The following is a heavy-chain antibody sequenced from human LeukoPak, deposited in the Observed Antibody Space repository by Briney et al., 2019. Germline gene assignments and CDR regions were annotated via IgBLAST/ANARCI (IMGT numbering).Heavy chain of an antibody. J-gene: IGHJ5*02. CDR1: GFTFDDYA. V-gene: IGHV3-9*01. CDR2: ISWNSGSI. CDR3: AKGTTWNYEYNWFDP. Sequence: PGRSLRLSCAASGFTFDDYAMHWVRQAPGKGLEWVSGISWNSGSIGYADSVKGRFTISRDNAKNSPYLQMNSLRAEDTALYYCAKGTTWNYEYNWFDPWGQGTLVTVSS. D-gene: IGHD1-7*01.